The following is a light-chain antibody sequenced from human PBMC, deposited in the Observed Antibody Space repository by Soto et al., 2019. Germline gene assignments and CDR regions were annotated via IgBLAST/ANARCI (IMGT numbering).Light chain of an antibody. CDR1: SSDVGGHNY. V-gene: IGLV2-14*01. J-gene: IGLJ1*01. CDR3: SSYTFTSTLYV. CDR2: GVT. Sequence: QSALTQPAAVSGSPGQSITISCTGSSSDVGGHNYVSWYQQHPGKAPKLMIYGVTKRPSGVSNRFSGSKSGNTASLTISGLQAEDEADYYCSSYTFTSTLYVFGTGNKVTVL.